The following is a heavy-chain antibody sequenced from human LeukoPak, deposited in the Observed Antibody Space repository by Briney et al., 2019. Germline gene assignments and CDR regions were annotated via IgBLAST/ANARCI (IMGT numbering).Heavy chain of an antibody. Sequence: GGSLRLSCAASGFTFSDYYMSWIRQAPGKSLEWVSYISSSGITIYYADSVKGRFTISRDNAKNSLYLQMNSLRAEDTAVYYCARSPSDTYYDSSGYYGYWGQGTLVTVSS. J-gene: IGHJ4*02. V-gene: IGHV3-11*04. CDR3: ARSPSDTYYDSSGYYGY. CDR1: GFTFSDYY. D-gene: IGHD3-22*01. CDR2: ISSSGITI.